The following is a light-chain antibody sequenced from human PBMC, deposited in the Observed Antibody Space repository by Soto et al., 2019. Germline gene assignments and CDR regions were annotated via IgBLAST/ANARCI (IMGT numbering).Light chain of an antibody. V-gene: IGLV2-23*02. J-gene: IGLJ1*01. Sequence: QSALTQPASVSGSPGQSITISCTGTSSDVGSFNLVSWYQQHPGKAPKLIIYEVTKRPSGVSNRFSGSKSGKTASLTISGLQAADEAEYYCCSYAGGSTDDFVFGTGTKVTVL. CDR1: SSDVGSFNL. CDR3: CSYAGGSTDDFV. CDR2: EVT.